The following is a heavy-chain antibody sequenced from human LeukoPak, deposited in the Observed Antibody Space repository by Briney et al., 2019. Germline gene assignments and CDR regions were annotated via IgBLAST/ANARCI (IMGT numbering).Heavy chain of an antibody. CDR3: AKDDWVIAAAVRLYYYCYGMDV. D-gene: IGHD6-13*01. CDR1: GFTFSSYG. V-gene: IGHV3-30*02. Sequence: GGSLRLSCAAPGFTFSSYGMHWVRQSPGKGLDWLAFILYDGINKYYADSVKGRFTISRDNSKNTLYLQMNSLRAEDTAVYYCAKDDWVIAAAVRLYYYCYGMDVWGQGTTVTVSS. CDR2: ILYDGINK. J-gene: IGHJ6*02.